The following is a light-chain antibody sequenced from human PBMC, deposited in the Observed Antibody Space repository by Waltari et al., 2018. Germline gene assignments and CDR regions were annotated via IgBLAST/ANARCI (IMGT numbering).Light chain of an antibody. Sequence: DIVMTQSPESLAVSLGERATISCKTSEGVLYSSNNKNHLAWYQQKPGQTPRLLLYWASTRESGVPDRFIGSGSETDFTLTVTSLQAEDVAVYYCQQYYNTPLTFGGGTKVEVK. J-gene: IGKJ4*01. V-gene: IGKV4-1*01. CDR2: WAS. CDR3: QQYYNTPLT. CDR1: EGVLYSSNNKNH.